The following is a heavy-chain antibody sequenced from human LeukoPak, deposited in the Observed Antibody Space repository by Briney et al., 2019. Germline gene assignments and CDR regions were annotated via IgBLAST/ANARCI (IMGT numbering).Heavy chain of an antibody. J-gene: IGHJ5*02. Sequence: SETLSLTCTVSGGSISSSSYYWGWIRQPPGKGLEWIGSIYYSGSIYYNPSLKSRVTISVDTSKNQFSLKLSSVTAADTAVYYCARSLSLGGLRGWFDPWGQGTLVTVSS. V-gene: IGHV4-39*07. CDR1: GGSISSSSYY. D-gene: IGHD5/OR15-5a*01. CDR2: IYYSGSI. CDR3: ARSLSLGGLRGWFDP.